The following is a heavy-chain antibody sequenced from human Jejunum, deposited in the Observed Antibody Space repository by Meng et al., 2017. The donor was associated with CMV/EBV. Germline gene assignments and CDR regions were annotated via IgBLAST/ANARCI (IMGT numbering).Heavy chain of an antibody. D-gene: IGHD3-22*01. Sequence: FDDYAMHWVRQVPGKGLEWVSLVDYNEGGSAYYSDSAKGRFTISRDNSKNTLYLQMNDLRVEDTAVYYCAKDLLWTYDSTTPKHYWGQGTLVTVSS. CDR3: AKDLLWTYDSTTPKHY. V-gene: IGHV3-43D*04. CDR2: VDYNEGGSA. J-gene: IGHJ4*02. CDR1: FDDYA.